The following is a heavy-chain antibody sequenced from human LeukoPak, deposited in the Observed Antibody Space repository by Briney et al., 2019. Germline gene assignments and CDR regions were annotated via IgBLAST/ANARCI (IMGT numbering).Heavy chain of an antibody. CDR3: AKGRTNDY. CDR1: EFTFSNYA. V-gene: IGHV3-23*01. J-gene: IGHJ4*02. CDR2: ISDTGGNT. Sequence: AGGSLRLSCAASEFTFSNYAMSWVRQTPEKGLEWVSAISDTGGNTFYADSVKGRFTISRDNSKNTLYLQMNSLRAEDTAIYYCAKGRTNDYWGQGTLVTVSS. D-gene: IGHD1/OR15-1a*01.